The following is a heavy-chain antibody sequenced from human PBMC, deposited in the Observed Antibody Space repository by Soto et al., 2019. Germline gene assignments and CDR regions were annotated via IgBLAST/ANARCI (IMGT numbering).Heavy chain of an antibody. V-gene: IGHV3-30*03. D-gene: IGHD3-10*01. CDR1: GFTFSSYG. J-gene: IGHJ4*02. Sequence: GGSLRLSCAASGFTFSSYGMHWVRQAPGKGLEWVAVISYDGSNKYYADSVKGRFTISRDNAKNSLYLQMNSLRAEDTAVYYCARDSSTTTSFTYYYGSGSYPYWGQGTLVTVSS. CDR3: ARDSSTTTSFTYYYGSGSYPY. CDR2: ISYDGSNK.